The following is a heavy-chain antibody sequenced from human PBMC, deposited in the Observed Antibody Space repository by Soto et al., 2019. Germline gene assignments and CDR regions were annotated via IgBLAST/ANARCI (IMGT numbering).Heavy chain of an antibody. CDR1: GGSISSYY. J-gene: IGHJ4*02. V-gene: IGHV4-59*04. CDR2: IHYSGST. Sequence: TSETLSLTCTVSGGSISSYYWSWIRRAPGKGLEWIGNIHYSGSTSYNPSLKSRLRISVDTSKNRFSLKLSSVTAADTAVYYCARRHPHDFYNKSGGVRWGRETQVTVSS. D-gene: IGHD3-3*01. CDR3: ARRHPHDFYNKSGGVR.